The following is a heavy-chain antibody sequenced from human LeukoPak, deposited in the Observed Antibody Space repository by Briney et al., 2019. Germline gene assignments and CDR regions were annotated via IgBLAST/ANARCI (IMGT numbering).Heavy chain of an antibody. J-gene: IGHJ4*02. Sequence: GGSLRLSCAASGFPFNRYSINWVRQAPGKGLEWVSSISSTSTYIYYADSLKGRFTISRDNAKNSLYLHMNSLRSEDTAVYHYARADFNTNGVFDYWGQGTLVTVSS. CDR3: ARADFNTNGVFDY. D-gene: IGHD2-8*01. V-gene: IGHV3-21*01. CDR1: GFPFNRYS. CDR2: ISSTSTYI.